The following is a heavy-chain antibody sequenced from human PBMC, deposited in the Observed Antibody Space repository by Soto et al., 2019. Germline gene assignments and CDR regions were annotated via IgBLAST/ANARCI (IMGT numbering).Heavy chain of an antibody. CDR2: ISYDGSNK. CDR3: AKDREYSSSWPYFDY. J-gene: IGHJ4*02. V-gene: IGHV3-30*18. CDR1: GFTFSSYG. D-gene: IGHD6-13*01. Sequence: GGSLRLSCAASGFTFSSYGMHWVRQAPGKGLEWVAVISYDGSNKYYADSVKGRFTISRDNSKNTLYLQMNSLRAEDTAAYYCAKDREYSSSWPYFDYWGQGTLVTVSS.